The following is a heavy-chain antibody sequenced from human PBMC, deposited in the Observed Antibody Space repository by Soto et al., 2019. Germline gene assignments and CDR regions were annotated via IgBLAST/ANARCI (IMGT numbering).Heavy chain of an antibody. J-gene: IGHJ4*02. D-gene: IGHD5-12*01. V-gene: IGHV4-61*01. CDR2: INDSGRT. CDR1: GGSVTSDSYY. Sequence: QVQLQESGPGLVKPSETLSLTCSVSGGSVTSDSYYWNWIRQPPGKGLEWIGYINDSGRTNYNTSLRTRVNILVDKSKNQFSLRLNSVTATDTAVYYCARARGDSGYDLIWGQGTLVTVSS. CDR3: ARARGDSGYDLI.